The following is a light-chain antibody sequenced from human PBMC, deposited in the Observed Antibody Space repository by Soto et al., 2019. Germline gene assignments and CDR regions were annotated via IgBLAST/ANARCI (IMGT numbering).Light chain of an antibody. CDR1: QYISNW. CDR3: QQYYNFPWT. V-gene: IGKV1-5*03. J-gene: IGKJ1*01. CDR2: KAS. Sequence: DIQMTQYPSTLSAGVGDRVTISCRASQYISNWLAWYQQKPGKAPKLLIYKASNLESGVPSRFSGSGFGTEFTLTFSSLQVDDFATYYCQQYYNFPWTFGQWTRVEV.